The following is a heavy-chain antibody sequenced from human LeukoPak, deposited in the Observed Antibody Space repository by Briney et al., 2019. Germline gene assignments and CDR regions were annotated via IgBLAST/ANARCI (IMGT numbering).Heavy chain of an antibody. Sequence: ASVKVSCKVSGYTLTELSMHWVRQAPGKGLEWMGGFDPEDGETIYAQKFQGRVTMTEDTSTDTAYMELSSLRSEDTAVYYCATFGGITMVRGVIVDYWGQGTLVTVSS. V-gene: IGHV1-24*01. CDR1: GYTLTELS. D-gene: IGHD3-10*01. CDR2: FDPEDGET. J-gene: IGHJ4*02. CDR3: ATFGGITMVRGVIVDY.